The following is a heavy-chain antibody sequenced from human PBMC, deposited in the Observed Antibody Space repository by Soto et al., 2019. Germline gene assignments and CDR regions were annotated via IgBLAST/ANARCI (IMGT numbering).Heavy chain of an antibody. CDR2: IYYSGST. CDR1: GGSISSGDYY. D-gene: IGHD3-3*01. CDR3: ARALRFLEWLSPSGWFDP. Sequence: PXGTLSLTCTVSGGSISSGDYYWSWIRQPPGKGLEWIGYIYYSGSTYYNPSLKSRVTISVDTSKNQFSLKLSSVTAADTAVYYCARALRFLEWLSPSGWFDPWGQGTLVTVSS. V-gene: IGHV4-30-4*01. J-gene: IGHJ5*02.